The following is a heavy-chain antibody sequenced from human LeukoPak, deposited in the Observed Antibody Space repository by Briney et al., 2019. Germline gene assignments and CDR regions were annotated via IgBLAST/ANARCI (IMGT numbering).Heavy chain of an antibody. D-gene: IGHD4-17*01. V-gene: IGHV3-23*01. CDR1: GFTFTNYA. Sequence: GVLRLSCAASGFTFTNYAMSWVRQAPGKGLEWVSGISGGGGSTYYADSVKGRFTISRDNSKNTLYLQMNNLRAEDTAVYYCAKYAPPTTVMTRFFDYWGQGTLVTVSS. CDR3: AKYAPPTTVMTRFFDY. CDR2: ISGGGGST. J-gene: IGHJ4*02.